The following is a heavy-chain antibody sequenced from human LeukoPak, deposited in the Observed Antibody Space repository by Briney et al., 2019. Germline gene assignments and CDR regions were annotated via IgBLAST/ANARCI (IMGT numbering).Heavy chain of an antibody. D-gene: IGHD2-21*01. CDR2: IYHSGST. CDR1: GYSISSGYY. Sequence: PSETLSLTCTVSGYSISSGYYWGWIRQPPGKGLEWIGSIYHSGSTHYNPSLKSRVTISVDTSKNQFSLKLSSVAAADTAVYYCARDSRAYCGGDCYSSGWLDPWGQGTLVTVSS. CDR3: ARDSRAYCGGDCYSSGWLDP. J-gene: IGHJ5*02. V-gene: IGHV4-38-2*02.